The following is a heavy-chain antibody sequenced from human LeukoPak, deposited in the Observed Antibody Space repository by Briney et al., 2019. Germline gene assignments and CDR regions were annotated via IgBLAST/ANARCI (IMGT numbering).Heavy chain of an antibody. CDR3: AKDPYSSGWYGWFDP. Sequence: GGSLRLSCAASGFIFDDCAMHWVRVARGEQPEWVSGIGCNSRSIAYADSVKGRLTISRDNTTNSLYLQMNSLRAEDTALYYCAKDPYSSGWYGWFDPWGQGTLVTVSS. CDR2: IGCNSRSI. D-gene: IGHD6-19*01. J-gene: IGHJ5*02. CDR1: GFIFDDCA. V-gene: IGHV3-9*01.